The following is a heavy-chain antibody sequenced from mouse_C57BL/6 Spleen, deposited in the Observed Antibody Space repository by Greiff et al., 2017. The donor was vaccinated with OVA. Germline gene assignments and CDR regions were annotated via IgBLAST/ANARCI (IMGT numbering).Heavy chain of an antibody. D-gene: IGHD1-1*01. CDR1: GFSLTSYA. CDR3: ARITTVVATNAMDY. CDR2: IWTGGGT. Sequence: VQGVESGPGLVAPSQSLSITCTVSGFSLTSYALSWVRQPPGKGLEWLGVIWTGGGTNYNSALKSRLSISKDNSKSQVFLKMNSLQTDDTARYYCARITTVVATNAMDYWGQGTSVTVSS. V-gene: IGHV2-9-1*01. J-gene: IGHJ4*01.